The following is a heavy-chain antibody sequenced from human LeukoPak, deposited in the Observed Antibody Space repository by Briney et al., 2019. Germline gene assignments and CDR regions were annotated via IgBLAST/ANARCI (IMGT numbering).Heavy chain of an antibody. J-gene: IGHJ4*02. D-gene: IGHD3-3*01. CDR2: IYSGRSA. CDR1: GFTFANYA. CDR3: ARDPAIFGVDYYFDY. V-gene: IGHV3-53*01. Sequence: GGSLRLSCAASGFTFANYAMSWVRQAPGKGLEWVSVIYSGRSAYYADSVKGRFTISRDNSKNTLYLQMNSLRAEDTAVYYCARDPAIFGVDYYFDYWGQGTLVTFSS.